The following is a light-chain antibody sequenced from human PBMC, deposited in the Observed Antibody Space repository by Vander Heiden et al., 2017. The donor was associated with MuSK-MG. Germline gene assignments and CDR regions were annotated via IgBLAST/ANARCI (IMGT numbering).Light chain of an antibody. J-gene: IGKJ2*01. CDR3: QQYKDWPPYT. V-gene: IGKV3-15*01. CDR1: QSVRSY. Sequence: EIVMTQSPATLSVSPGKSATLSCRASQSVRSYLAWYQQKPGQAPRLLIHGASTRATGVPARFTGSGSGTEFTLTISRLQSEDFAVYYCQQYKDWPPYTFGQGTKVEIK. CDR2: GAS.